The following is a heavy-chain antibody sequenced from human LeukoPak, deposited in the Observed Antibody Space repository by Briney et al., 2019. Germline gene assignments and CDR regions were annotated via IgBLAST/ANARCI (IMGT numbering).Heavy chain of an antibody. J-gene: IGHJ3*02. CDR3: ARGATTADAFDI. D-gene: IGHD1-26*01. V-gene: IGHV3-64*01. CDR2: ISSNGGST. Sequence: GGSLRLSCAASGFTFSSYAMHWVRQAPGKGLEYVSAISSNGGSTYYANSVKGRFTISRDNSKNTLYLQMGSLRAEVMAVYYCARGATTADAFDIWGQGTMVTVSS. CDR1: GFTFSSYA.